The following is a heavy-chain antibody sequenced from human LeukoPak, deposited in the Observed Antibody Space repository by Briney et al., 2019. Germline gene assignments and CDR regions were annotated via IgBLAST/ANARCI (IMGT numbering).Heavy chain of an antibody. J-gene: IGHJ4*02. D-gene: IGHD5-12*01. V-gene: IGHV4-4*02. CDR3: ARYRGGSGYHFDY. CDR2: IYHSGST. CDR1: RGSIFSSNW. Sequence: SGTLSLTCTVSRGSIFSSNWWSWVRQPPGKGLEWIGSIYHSGSTNYNPSLKSRVTISLDKSKNQFSLKLTSVTAADTAVYYCARYRGGSGYHFDYWGQGTLVTVSS.